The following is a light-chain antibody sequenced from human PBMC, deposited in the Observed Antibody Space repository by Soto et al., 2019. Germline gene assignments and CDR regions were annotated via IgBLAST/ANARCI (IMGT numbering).Light chain of an antibody. CDR2: DDD. J-gene: IGLJ3*02. CDR3: QSYDNRLSTWV. V-gene: IGLV1-40*01. Sequence: QSVLTQPPSVSGAPGQRVTISCTGSSTNIGAGHFVHGYQQFPGTGPKLLIYDDDDRPSCFPDRFSCSNSGTSASLAITGLQAEDEYDYYCQSYDNRLSTWVFGGGTKLTVL. CDR1: STNIGAGHF.